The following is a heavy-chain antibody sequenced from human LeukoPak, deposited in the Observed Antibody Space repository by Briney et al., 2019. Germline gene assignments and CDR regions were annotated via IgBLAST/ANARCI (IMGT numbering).Heavy chain of an antibody. J-gene: IGHJ4*02. CDR2: IYPGDSDT. CDR3: ARSTTGTTYYFDY. D-gene: IGHD1-1*01. Sequence: GESLQISCKGSGCSFTSYWIGWVRQMPGKGLEWMGIIYPGDSDTRYSPSFQGQVTISADKSISTAYLQWSSLKASDTAMYYCARSTTGTTYYFDYWGQGTLVTVSS. CDR1: GCSFTSYW. V-gene: IGHV5-51*01.